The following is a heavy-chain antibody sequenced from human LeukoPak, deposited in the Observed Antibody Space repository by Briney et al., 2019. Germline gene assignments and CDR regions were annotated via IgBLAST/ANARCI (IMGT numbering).Heavy chain of an antibody. CDR2: IYYSGNT. V-gene: IGHV4-39*01. Sequence: SETLSLTCSVSGGSISSSSYYWGWIRQAPGKGLEWIGSIYYSGNTYYNPSLESRVTTSVDTSKNQFSLNLSSVTAADMAVYYCARHYGDSVPGPLEYWGQGTLVTVSS. CDR1: GGSISSSSYY. CDR3: ARHYGDSVPGPLEY. D-gene: IGHD4-17*01. J-gene: IGHJ4*02.